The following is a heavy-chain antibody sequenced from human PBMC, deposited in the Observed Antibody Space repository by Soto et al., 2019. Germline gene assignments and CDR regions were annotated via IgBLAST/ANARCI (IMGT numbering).Heavy chain of an antibody. J-gene: IGHJ4*02. D-gene: IGHD3-10*01. V-gene: IGHV3-23*01. CDR3: AKGLLWFGELSRLLYYFDY. Sequence: GGSLRLSCAASGFTFSSYAMSWVRQAPGKGLEWVSAISGSGGSTYYADSVKGRFTISRDNSKNTLYLQMNSLIAEDTSVYYCAKGLLWFGELSRLLYYFDYWGQGTLVTVSS. CDR2: ISGSGGST. CDR1: GFTFSSYA.